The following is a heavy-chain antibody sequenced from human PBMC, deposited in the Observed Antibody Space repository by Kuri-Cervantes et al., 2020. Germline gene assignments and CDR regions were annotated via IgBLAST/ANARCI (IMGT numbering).Heavy chain of an antibody. CDR2: INPSGGST. V-gene: IGHV1-46*01. CDR1: GYTFTSYY. D-gene: IGHD5-12*01. J-gene: IGHJ4*02. Sequence: ASVKVSCKASGYTFTSYYMHWVRQAPGQGLEWMGIINPSGGSTSHAQKLQGRVTMTRDTSTSTVYMELSSLRSEDTAVYYCARDRYGGSGYASEYYFDYWGQGTLVTVSS. CDR3: ARDRYGGSGYASEYYFDY.